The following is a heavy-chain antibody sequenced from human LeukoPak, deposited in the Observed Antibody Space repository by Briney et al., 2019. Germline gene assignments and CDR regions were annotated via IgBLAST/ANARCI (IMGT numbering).Heavy chain of an antibody. V-gene: IGHV1-18*01. D-gene: IGHD2-2*01. CDR1: DYTFTSYG. CDR2: ISAYNGNT. J-gene: IGHJ4*02. Sequence: ASVKVSCKASDYTFTSYGISWVRQAPGQGLEWMGWISAYNGNTNYAQKLQGRVTMTTNTSTSTAYMELRSLRSDDTAVYYCARDTGGPYCSSTSCYPYSDYWGQGTLVTVSS. CDR3: ARDTGGPYCSSTSCYPYSDY.